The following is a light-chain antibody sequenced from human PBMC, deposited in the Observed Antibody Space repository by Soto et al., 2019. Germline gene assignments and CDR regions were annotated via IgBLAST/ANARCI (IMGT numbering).Light chain of an antibody. CDR3: SSYAGSNNFV. CDR1: SSDIGADIY. V-gene: IGLV2-8*01. J-gene: IGLJ1*01. CDR2: EVS. Sequence: QSPLTQPPSASGAPGQSVTIACPGTSSDIGADIYVSWYQQHPGKAPKLMISEVSRRPSGVPERFSGSKSGNTASLTVSGLQADDEAHYYCSSYAGSNNFVFGTGTKVTVL.